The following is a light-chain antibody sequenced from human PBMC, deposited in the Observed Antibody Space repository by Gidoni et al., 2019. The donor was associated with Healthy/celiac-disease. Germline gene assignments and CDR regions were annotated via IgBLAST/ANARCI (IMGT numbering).Light chain of an antibody. V-gene: IGKV3-11*01. J-gene: IGKJ3*01. CDR3: QQRSNWPPQFT. Sequence: IVLTQSPATLSLSPGERATLSCRASQSVSSYLAWYQQKPGQAPRLLIYDASNRATGIPARFSGSGSGTDFTLTISSLEPEDFAVYYCQQRSNWPPQFTFGPGTKVEIK. CDR2: DAS. CDR1: QSVSSY.